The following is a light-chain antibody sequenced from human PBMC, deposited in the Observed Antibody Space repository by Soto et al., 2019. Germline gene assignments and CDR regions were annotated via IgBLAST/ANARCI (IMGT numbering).Light chain of an antibody. CDR3: QQRSNWPGIT. CDR1: QSVSHNY. CDR2: DAS. Sequence: EIVLTQSPGTLSLSPGERATLSCRSSQSVSHNYLAWYQQKPGQAPRLLIYDASNRATGIPARFSGSGSGTDFTLTISSLEPEDFAVYYCQQRSNWPGITFGQGTRLEI. V-gene: IGKV3-11*01. J-gene: IGKJ5*01.